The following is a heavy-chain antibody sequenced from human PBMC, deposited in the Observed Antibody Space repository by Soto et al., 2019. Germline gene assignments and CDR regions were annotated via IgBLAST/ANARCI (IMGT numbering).Heavy chain of an antibody. J-gene: IGHJ5*02. CDR1: GGSILDSTYY. CDR3: ARQASGYYYGWFDP. D-gene: IGHD3-22*01. CDR2: IFYSGGT. V-gene: IGHV4-39*01. Sequence: QLLLQESGPGLVKPSETLSLTCTVSGGSILDSTYYWAWIRQSPGKGLEWIGTIFYSGGTFYTPSLKSRVTMSVDTSNNQFSLKLSSVTAADTAVYHCARQASGYYYGWFDPWGQGTLVTVSS.